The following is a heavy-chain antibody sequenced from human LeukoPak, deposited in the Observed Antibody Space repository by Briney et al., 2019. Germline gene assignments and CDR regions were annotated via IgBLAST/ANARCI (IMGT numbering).Heavy chain of an antibody. CDR2: MNPNSGNT. D-gene: IGHD3-22*01. J-gene: IGHJ5*02. Sequence: GASVKVSCKASGYTFTSYDINWVRQAPGQGLEWMGWMNPNSGNTGYAQKFQGRVTMTRNTFNSTAYMHLSRLRSEETAVYYCARGYDSSGYYYVEDTNWFDPWGQGTLVTVSS. CDR3: ARGYDSSGYYYVEDTNWFDP. V-gene: IGHV1-8*01. CDR1: GYTFTSYD.